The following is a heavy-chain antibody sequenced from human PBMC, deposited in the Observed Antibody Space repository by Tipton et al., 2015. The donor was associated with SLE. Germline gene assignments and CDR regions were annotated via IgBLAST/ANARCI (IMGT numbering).Heavy chain of an antibody. D-gene: IGHD4-11*01. J-gene: IGHJ4*02. Sequence: TLSLTCTVSGDSISNVNYYWNWLRQRPGKGLEWIGYVYYSGNTLYNPSLRSRVTMSLDTSKNQFSLKLRSLTAADSAMYFCARMDYSQFQLLYFESWSQGILVTVSS. CDR3: ARMDYSQFQLLYFES. CDR2: VYYSGNT. V-gene: IGHV4-30-4*08. CDR1: GDSISNVNYY.